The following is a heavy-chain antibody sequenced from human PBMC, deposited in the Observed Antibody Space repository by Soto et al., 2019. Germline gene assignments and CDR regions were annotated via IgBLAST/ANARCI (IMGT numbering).Heavy chain of an antibody. CDR1: GFTFSSFG. J-gene: IGHJ4*01. CDR3: AKGRFDVVTISPFDH. Sequence: GGSLRLSCAASGFTFSSFGMHWVRQAPGKGLEWVAVISYEGTEGKYADSVKGRATVSRDNSKNTVYLQMNRLRGDDSAIYYCAKGRFDVVTISPFDHWGQGTLVTVSS. CDR2: ISYEGTEG. V-gene: IGHV3-30*18. D-gene: IGHD3-3*02.